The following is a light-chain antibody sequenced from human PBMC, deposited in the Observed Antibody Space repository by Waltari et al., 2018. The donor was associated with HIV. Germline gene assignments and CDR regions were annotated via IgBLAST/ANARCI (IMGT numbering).Light chain of an antibody. J-gene: IGLJ1*01. CDR2: RTN. CDR1: TSNIGSKD. CDR3: AAWDDTLSSYV. Sequence: QSVLTQPPSASVTPGQRVPLSFSGPTSNIGSKDVYWFQHLPGTAPKLLIYRTNQRRSGVPDRFSGSKSGTSASLAISGLRSDDEADYYCAAWDDTLSSYVFGTGTTVTV. V-gene: IGLV1-47*01.